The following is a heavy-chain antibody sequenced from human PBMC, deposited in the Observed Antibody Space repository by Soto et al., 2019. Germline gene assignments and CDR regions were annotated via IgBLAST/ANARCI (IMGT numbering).Heavy chain of an antibody. Sequence: QITLKESGPTLVKPTQTLTLTCTFSGFSLTTDRVGVGWIRQPPGEALEWLAVIYWDDSKTYRPSLESRLTIPEDTSKNQVALTMTNMDSLDTATYYCAHAYGGRSLYWGQGTRVSVSS. CDR3: AHAYGGRSLY. V-gene: IGHV2-5*02. CDR1: GFSLTTDRVG. J-gene: IGHJ4*02. CDR2: IYWDDSK. D-gene: IGHD1-26*01.